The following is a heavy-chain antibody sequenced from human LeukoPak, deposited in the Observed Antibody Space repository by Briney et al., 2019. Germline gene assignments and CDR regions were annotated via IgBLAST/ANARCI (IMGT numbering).Heavy chain of an antibody. D-gene: IGHD6-13*01. Sequence: GGSLRLSCAASAFRFSSYGMHWVRQAPGKGPEWVAFIRSDPSNQYYADSVKGRFTISRDNSKNTLYLQMNSLRAEDTAVYYCARGVYSSSWYGGYWGQGTLVTVSS. CDR3: ARGVYSSSWYGGY. CDR2: IRSDPSNQ. J-gene: IGHJ4*02. V-gene: IGHV3-30*02. CDR1: AFRFSSYG.